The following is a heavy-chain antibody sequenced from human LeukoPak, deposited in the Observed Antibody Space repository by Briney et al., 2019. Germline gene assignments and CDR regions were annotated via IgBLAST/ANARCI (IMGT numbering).Heavy chain of an antibody. Sequence: GGSLRLSCVASGFTFSNYNMNWVRQAPGKGLEWVSYISSSSSTIYYADSVKGRFTISRDNSKNTLYLQMNSLRAEDTAVYYCARGLLGAPTSYFDYWGQGTLVTVSS. CDR3: ARGLLGAPTSYFDY. CDR2: ISSSSSTI. V-gene: IGHV3-48*01. D-gene: IGHD1-26*01. J-gene: IGHJ4*02. CDR1: GFTFSNYN.